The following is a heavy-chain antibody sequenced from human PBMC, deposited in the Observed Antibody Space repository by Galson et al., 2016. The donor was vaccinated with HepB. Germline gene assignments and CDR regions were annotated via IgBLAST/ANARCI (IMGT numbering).Heavy chain of an antibody. Sequence: SLRLSCAASGFTFSSYWMHWVRQAPGKGLVWVSRINSDGSSTSYADSVKGRFTISRDNAKNTLYLQMNSLRAEDTAVYYCAKDDEDYNEAFDIWGQGTMVTVSS. CDR1: GFTFSSYW. CDR3: AKDDEDYNEAFDI. V-gene: IGHV3-74*01. CDR2: INSDGSST. D-gene: IGHD4-11*01. J-gene: IGHJ3*02.